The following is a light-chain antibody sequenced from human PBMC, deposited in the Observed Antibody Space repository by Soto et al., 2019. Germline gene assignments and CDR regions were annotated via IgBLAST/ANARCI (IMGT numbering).Light chain of an antibody. V-gene: IGKV1-39*01. Sequence: DIQMTQSPSSLSASVRDRVTITCQASQDISNYLNWYQQKPGKAPKLLIYAASTLQSGVPSRFSGSGSGTDFALTISSLQPEDFATYYCQQSDSAPPITFGQGTRLEIK. CDR3: QQSDSAPPIT. CDR1: QDISNY. J-gene: IGKJ5*01. CDR2: AAS.